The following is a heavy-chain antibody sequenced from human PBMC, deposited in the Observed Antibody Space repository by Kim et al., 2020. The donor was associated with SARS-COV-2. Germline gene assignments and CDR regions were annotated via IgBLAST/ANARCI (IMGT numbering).Heavy chain of an antibody. CDR2: IKQDGSEK. Sequence: GGSLRLSCAASGFTFSSYWMSWVRQAPGKGLEWVANIKQDGSEKYYVDSVKGRFTISRDNAKNSLYLQMNSLRAEDTAVYYCARDHDSSGWYGHHDAFDIWGQGTMVTVSS. CDR3: ARDHDSSGWYGHHDAFDI. CDR1: GFTFSSYW. J-gene: IGHJ3*02. D-gene: IGHD6-19*01. V-gene: IGHV3-7*03.